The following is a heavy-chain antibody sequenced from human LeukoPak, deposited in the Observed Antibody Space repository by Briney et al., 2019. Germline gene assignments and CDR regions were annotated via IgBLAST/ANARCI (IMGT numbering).Heavy chain of an antibody. CDR1: GYTFTSYD. Sequence: ASVKVSCKASGYTFTSYDINWVRQATGQGLEWMGWMNPNSGNTGYAQKFQGRVTITADESTSTAYMELRSLRSDDTAVYYCARDPPGGWGQGTLVTVSS. CDR3: ARDPPGG. J-gene: IGHJ4*02. V-gene: IGHV1-8*01. CDR2: MNPNSGNT. D-gene: IGHD3-10*01.